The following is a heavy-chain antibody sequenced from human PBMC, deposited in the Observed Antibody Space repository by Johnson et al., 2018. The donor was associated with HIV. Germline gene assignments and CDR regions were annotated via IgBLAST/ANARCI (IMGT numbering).Heavy chain of an antibody. CDR1: GLTFDDYG. CDR3: AKDWRDYYDI. J-gene: IGHJ3*02. D-gene: IGHD3-10*01. V-gene: IGHV3-20*04. Sequence: VQLVESGGGVVRPGGSLRLSCAASGLTFDDYGMSWVRQVPGKGLAWVSSINWNGGSTYYADSVKGRFTISRDNSKNTLYLQMNGLRAEDTAVYYCAKDWRDYYDIWGQGTMVTVSS. CDR2: INWNGGST.